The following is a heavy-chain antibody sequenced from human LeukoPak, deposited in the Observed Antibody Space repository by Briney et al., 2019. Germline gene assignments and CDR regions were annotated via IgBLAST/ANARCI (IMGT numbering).Heavy chain of an antibody. CDR1: GYTFSSYA. D-gene: IGHD2-2*01. V-gene: IGHV1-46*01. CDR2: INPSDSSA. J-gene: IGHJ4*02. CDR3: ARIYLGYCSTNSCYEFDY. Sequence: ASVKVSCKASGYTFSSYAMNWVRQAPGQGLEWMGIINPSDSSATYAQKFQGRVTMTRDTSTSTAYMELRSLRSDDTAVYYCARIYLGYCSTNSCYEFDYWGQGTLVTVSS.